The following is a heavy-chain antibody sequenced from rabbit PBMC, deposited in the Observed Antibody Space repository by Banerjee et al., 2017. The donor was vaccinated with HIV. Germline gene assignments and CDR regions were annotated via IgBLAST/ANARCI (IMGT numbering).Heavy chain of an antibody. D-gene: IGHD4-2*01. CDR1: GFTISGNYY. CDR2: IAAGSSGST. Sequence: QEQLEESGGDLVKPEGSLTLTCTASGFTISGNYYMCWVRQAPGKGLEWIACIAAGSSGSTYYASWAKGRFAISKTSSTTVTLQGASLTAADTATYFCARAGYTGTAYDLWGQGTLVTVS. J-gene: IGHJ4*01. CDR3: ARAGYTGTAYDL. V-gene: IGHV1S45*01.